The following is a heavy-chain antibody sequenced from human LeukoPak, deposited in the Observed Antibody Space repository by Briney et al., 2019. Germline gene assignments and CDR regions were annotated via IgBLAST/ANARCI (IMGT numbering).Heavy chain of an antibody. D-gene: IGHD7-27*01. CDR1: GFTVSNNF. J-gene: IGHJ4*02. CDR3: AREGPPGYYFDY. Sequence: GGSLRLSCAASGFTVSNNFMSWVRQAPGKGLDWVSVIYNDGSTYYADSVKGRFTIPRDNSKNTLYLQMNSPRAEDTAVYYCAREGPPGYYFDYWGQGTLVTVSS. V-gene: IGHV3-53*01. CDR2: IYNDGST.